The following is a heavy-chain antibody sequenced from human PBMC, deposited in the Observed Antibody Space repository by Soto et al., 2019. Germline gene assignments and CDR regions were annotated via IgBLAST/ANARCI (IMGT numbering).Heavy chain of an antibody. D-gene: IGHD2-2*01. Sequence: SETLSLTCTVSGGSISSGGYYWSWIRQHPGKGLEWIGYIYYSGSTYYNPSLKSRVTISVDTSKNQFSLKLSSVTAADTAVYYCARSLGIVVVPAATRGGWFDPWGQGTLVTVSS. CDR3: ARSLGIVVVPAATRGGWFDP. CDR1: GGSISSGGYY. V-gene: IGHV4-31*03. CDR2: IYYSGST. J-gene: IGHJ5*02.